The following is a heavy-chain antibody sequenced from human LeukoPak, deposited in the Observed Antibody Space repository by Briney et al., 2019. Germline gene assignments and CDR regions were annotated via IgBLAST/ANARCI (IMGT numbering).Heavy chain of an antibody. CDR3: ARGRGDDDNFLGHGAYFDY. V-gene: IGHV3-48*04. D-gene: IGHD5-24*01. J-gene: IGHJ4*02. CDR2: ISSSGSTI. CDR1: GFTFSSYG. Sequence: GGSLRLSCAASGFTFSSYGMHWVRQAPGKGLEWVSYISSSGSTIYYADSVKGRFTISRDNAKNSLYLQMNSLRAEDTAVYYCARGRGDDDNFLGHGAYFDYWGQGTLVTVSS.